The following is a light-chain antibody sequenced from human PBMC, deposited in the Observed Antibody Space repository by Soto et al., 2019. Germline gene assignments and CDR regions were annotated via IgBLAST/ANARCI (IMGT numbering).Light chain of an antibody. CDR3: QQRTDRPPWT. CDR2: DAS. J-gene: IGKJ1*01. CDR1: QSIGLA. Sequence: EIVLTQSPATLSLSPGERATLSCRASQSIGLAIAWYQHKPGQAPRLLIFDASQRATGIPARFRGSGSVTDFTPSISSLEPEDFAVYYCQQRTDRPPWTFGQGTKVESK. V-gene: IGKV3-11*01.